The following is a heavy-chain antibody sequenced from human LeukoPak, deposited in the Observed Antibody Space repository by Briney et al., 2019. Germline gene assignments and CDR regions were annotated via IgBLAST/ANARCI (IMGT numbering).Heavy chain of an antibody. Sequence: SVKVSCKASGYTFTGYYMHWVRQAPGQGLEWMGRIIPILGIANYAQKFQGRVTITADKSTSTAYMELSSLRSEDTAVYYCARATRWGSYYIDYWGQGTLVTVSS. CDR3: ARATRWGSYYIDY. J-gene: IGHJ4*02. V-gene: IGHV1-69*04. CDR2: IIPILGIA. CDR1: GYTFTGYY. D-gene: IGHD3-10*01.